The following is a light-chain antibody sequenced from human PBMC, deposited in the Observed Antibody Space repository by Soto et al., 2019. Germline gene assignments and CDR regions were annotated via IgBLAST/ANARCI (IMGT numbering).Light chain of an antibody. CDR2: GAS. CDR3: QQYNNWLRT. Sequence: EERATLSCSASQSVSSNLAWYQQEPGQAPRLLIYGASTRATGIPARFSGSGSGTEFTLTISSLQSEDFAVYYCQQYNNWLRTFGGGTKVDIK. V-gene: IGKV3-15*01. CDR1: QSVSSN. J-gene: IGKJ4*01.